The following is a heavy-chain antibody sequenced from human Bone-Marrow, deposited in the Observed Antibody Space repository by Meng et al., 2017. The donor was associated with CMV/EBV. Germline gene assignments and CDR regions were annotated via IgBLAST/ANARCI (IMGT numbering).Heavy chain of an antibody. CDR1: GFTFSSYW. CDR3: ARVYCSGGSCSLDY. J-gene: IGHJ4*02. D-gene: IGHD2-15*01. V-gene: IGHV3-74*01. CDR2: INSDGSST. Sequence: GGSLRLSCAASGFTFSSYWMHWVRQAPGKGLVWVSRINSDGSSTSYADSVKGRFTISRDNAKNTLYLQMNSLRAEDTAVYYCARVYCSGGSCSLDYWGQGTLVTASS.